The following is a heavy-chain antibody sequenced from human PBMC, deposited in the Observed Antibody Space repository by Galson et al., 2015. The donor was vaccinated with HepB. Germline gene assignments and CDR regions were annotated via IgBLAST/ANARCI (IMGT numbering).Heavy chain of an antibody. J-gene: IGHJ4*02. D-gene: IGHD1-1*01. CDR3: AKARSNWLPFDY. Sequence: SLRLSCAASGFTFSSYAMSWVRQAPGKGLEWVSTISDSGGSTYYADSVKGRFTISRDNSKNTLYLQMNSLRAEDTAVYYCAKARSNWLPFDYWGQGTLVTVSS. CDR1: GFTFSSYA. V-gene: IGHV3-23*01. CDR2: ISDSGGST.